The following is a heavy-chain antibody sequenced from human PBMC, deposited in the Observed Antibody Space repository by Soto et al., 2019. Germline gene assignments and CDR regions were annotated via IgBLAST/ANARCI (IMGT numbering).Heavy chain of an antibody. Sequence: QVQLVQSGAEVEKPGASVKVSCKASGYTFTSYGISWVRQAPGQGLEWMGWISAYNGDTNDAQKFRGRVTMTRDTSTSTAYMELRSLRSADTAVYYCVSGATGDYWGQGTLVTVSS. V-gene: IGHV1-18*01. J-gene: IGHJ4*02. CDR3: VSGATGDY. CDR1: GYTFTSYG. D-gene: IGHD1-26*01. CDR2: ISAYNGDT.